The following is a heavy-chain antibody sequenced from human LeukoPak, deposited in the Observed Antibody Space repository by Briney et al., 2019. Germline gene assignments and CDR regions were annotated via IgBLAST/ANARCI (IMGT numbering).Heavy chain of an antibody. V-gene: IGHV1-69*04. J-gene: IGHJ4*02. CDR2: IIPILGIA. CDR1: GGTFSSYA. D-gene: IGHD5-18*01. CDR3: ARATDTAMVTLPFDY. Sequence: ASVEVSCKASGGTFSSYAISWVRQAPGQGLEWMGRIIPILGIANYAQKFQGRVTITADKSTSTAYMELSSLRSEDTAVYYCARATDTAMVTLPFDYWGQGTLVTVSS.